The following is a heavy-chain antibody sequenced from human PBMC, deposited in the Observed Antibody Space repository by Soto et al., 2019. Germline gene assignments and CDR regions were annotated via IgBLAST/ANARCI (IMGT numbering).Heavy chain of an antibody. CDR2: ISAYNGNT. J-gene: IGHJ4*02. CDR1: GYTFINYA. V-gene: IGHV1-18*01. Sequence: QVQLVQSGAEVKKPGASVKVSCKASGYTFINYAFSWVRQAPGQGLDWLGWISAYNGNTNYAQKLQGRVTMTTDTATSTDYMERRNLRSYDTAVYYCARGWFGEVMYSFDYGGQGTLVTVSS. D-gene: IGHD3-10*01. CDR3: ARGWFGEVMYSFDY.